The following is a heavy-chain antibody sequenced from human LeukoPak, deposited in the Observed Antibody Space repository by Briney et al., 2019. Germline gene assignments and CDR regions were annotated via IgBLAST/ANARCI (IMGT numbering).Heavy chain of an antibody. CDR3: AKESGYGDYWYFDY. CDR2: ISDSGDRT. D-gene: IGHD6-25*01. J-gene: IGHJ4*02. V-gene: IGHV3-23*01. Sequence: GSLRLSCAASGFTFNKYDMSWVRQVPGKGLEWVSGISDSGDRTYYADSVKGRFTISRDNSKNTLYLQVNSLRAKDTAAYYCAKESGYGDYWYFDYWGQGTLVTVSS. CDR1: GFTFNKYD.